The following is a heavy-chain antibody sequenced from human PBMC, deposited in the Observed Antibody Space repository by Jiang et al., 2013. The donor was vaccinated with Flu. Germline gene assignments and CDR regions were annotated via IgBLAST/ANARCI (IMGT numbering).Heavy chain of an antibody. D-gene: IGHD3-3*01. V-gene: IGHV3-11*06. J-gene: IGHJ4*02. CDR2: ISDDSTYT. CDR1: GFTFSDYY. Sequence: RLSCAASGFTFSDYYMSWIRQAPGKGLEWVSYISDDSTYTNSADSVKGRFTISRDNAKNTLYLQMNSLRAEDTAVYYCAGPLNGFRSAYYTLDYWGQGSLVTVSS. CDR3: AGPLNGFRSAYYTLDY.